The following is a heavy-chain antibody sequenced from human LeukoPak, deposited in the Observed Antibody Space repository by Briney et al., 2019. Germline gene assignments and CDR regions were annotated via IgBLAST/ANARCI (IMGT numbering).Heavy chain of an antibody. CDR1: GGSFSGYY. CDR2: IKHSGSI. CDR3: ARDLGYCSGGSCYTVFDY. V-gene: IGHV4-34*01. Sequence: SETLSLTCAVYGGSFSGYYWTWIRQPPGKGLEWIGEIKHSGSINYNPSLKSRVTISVDTSKNQFSLKLSSVTAADTAVYYCARDLGYCSGGSCYTVFDYWGQGTLVTVSS. J-gene: IGHJ4*02. D-gene: IGHD2-15*01.